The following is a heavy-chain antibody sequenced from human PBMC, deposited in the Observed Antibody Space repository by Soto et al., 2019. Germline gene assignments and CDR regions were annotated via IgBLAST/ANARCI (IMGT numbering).Heavy chain of an antibody. D-gene: IGHD1-7*01. CDR1: GYTFTGYY. J-gene: IGHJ4*02. CDR2: INPNSGGT. V-gene: IGHV1-2*02. CDR3: ASIKTTRGNFDY. Sequence: ASVKVSCKASGYTFTGYYMHWVRQAPGQGLEWMGWINPNSGGTNYAQKFQGRVNMTRDTSISTAYMELSRLRSDDTAVYYCASIKTTRGNFDYWGQGTLVTVSS.